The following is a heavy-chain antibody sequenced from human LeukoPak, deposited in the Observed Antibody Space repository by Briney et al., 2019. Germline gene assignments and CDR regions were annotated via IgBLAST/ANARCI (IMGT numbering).Heavy chain of an antibody. CDR3: ARETYYYGSSYVDY. V-gene: IGHV4-34*09. CDR2: IFYSGST. D-gene: IGHD3-10*01. CDR1: GGSFSGYY. J-gene: IGHJ4*02. Sequence: SETLSLTCAVYGGSFSGYYWSWIRQPPGKGLEWIGYIFYSGSTYYNPSLKSRVTISVDTSKKQFSLKLSSVTAADTAVYYCARETYYYGSSYVDYWGQGTLVTVSS.